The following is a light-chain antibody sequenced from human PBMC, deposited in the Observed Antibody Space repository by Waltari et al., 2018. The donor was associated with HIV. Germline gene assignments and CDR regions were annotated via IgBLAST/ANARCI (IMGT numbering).Light chain of an antibody. CDR3: QQYNDWPRGP. CDR2: RAS. Sequence: IVLTQPPATLSVSPGERATLSCRASQSVSSNLAWYQQKPGQAPRLLIYRASTRTTGIPARFSGSGSGTEFTLTISSLQSEDFAVYYCQQYNDWPRGPFGQGTRLEIK. J-gene: IGKJ2*01. V-gene: IGKV3-15*01. CDR1: QSVSSN.